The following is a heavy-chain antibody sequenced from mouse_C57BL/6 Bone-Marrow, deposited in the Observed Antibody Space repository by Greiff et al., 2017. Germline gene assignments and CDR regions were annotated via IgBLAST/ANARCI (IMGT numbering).Heavy chain of an antibody. CDR1: GYAFSSSW. CDR2: IYPGDGDT. V-gene: IGHV1-82*01. Sequence: QVQLQQSGPELVKPGASVKISCKASGYAFSSSWMNWVKQRPGKGLEWIGRIYPGDGDTNYNGKFKGKATLTADKSSSTAYMQLSSLTSEDSAVYCCANLGHGFDYWGQGTTLTVSS. CDR3: ANLGHGFDY. D-gene: IGHD4-1*01. J-gene: IGHJ2*01.